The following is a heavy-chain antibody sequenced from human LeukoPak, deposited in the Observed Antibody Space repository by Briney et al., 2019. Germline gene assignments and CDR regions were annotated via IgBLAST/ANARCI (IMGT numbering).Heavy chain of an antibody. CDR3: ARLAAAGGYYYYYYYMDV. J-gene: IGHJ6*03. CDR2: INHSGST. V-gene: IGHV4-34*01. Sequence: SETLSLTCAVYGGSFSGYYWSWIRQPPGKGLEWIGEINHSGSTNYNPSLKSRVTISVDTSKNQFSLKLSSVTAADTAVYYCARLAAAGGYYYYYYYMDVWGKGTTVTISS. D-gene: IGHD6-13*01. CDR1: GGSFSGYY.